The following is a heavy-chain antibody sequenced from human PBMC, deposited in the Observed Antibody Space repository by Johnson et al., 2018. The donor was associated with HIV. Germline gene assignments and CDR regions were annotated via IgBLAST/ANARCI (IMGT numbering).Heavy chain of an antibody. J-gene: IGHJ3*02. CDR3: ARDGGVAAAVGVVAFDI. V-gene: IGHV3-30*04. CDR2: ISYDGTEK. D-gene: IGHD6-13*01. Sequence: VQLVESGGGLVHPGRSLRLSCAASGFSFSTYAMHWVRQAPGKGLEWVAVISYDGTEKHYAESVKARFTISRDNSKNTLYLVINRVRPEDTAVYYCARDGGVAAAVGVVAFDIWGQGTLVTVSS. CDR1: GFSFSTYA.